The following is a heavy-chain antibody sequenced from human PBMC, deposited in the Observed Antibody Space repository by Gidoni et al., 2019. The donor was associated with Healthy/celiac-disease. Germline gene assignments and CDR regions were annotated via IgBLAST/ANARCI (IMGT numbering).Heavy chain of an antibody. Sequence: EVQLVESGGGVVQPGGSLRLSCAASGFTFSSYSMNWVSQAPGKWLGWVSYISSSSSTIYYADSVKGRFTISRDNAKNSLYLQMNSLRAEDTAVYYCAREGSTDAFDIWGQGTMVTVSS. CDR3: AREGSTDAFDI. V-gene: IGHV3-48*01. CDR2: ISSSSSTI. J-gene: IGHJ3*02. CDR1: GFTFSSYS.